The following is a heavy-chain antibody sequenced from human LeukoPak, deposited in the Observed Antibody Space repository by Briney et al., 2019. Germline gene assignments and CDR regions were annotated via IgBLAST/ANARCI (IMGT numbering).Heavy chain of an antibody. V-gene: IGHV3-30*04. Sequence: VGSLRLSCAASGFTFSSYAMHWVRQAPGKGLEWVAVISYDGSNKYYAESVKGRFTISRDNSKNTLYLQMNSLRAEDTAAYYCARARLASRDFWSGYYSGWVNYYYYYYMDVWGKGTTVNVSS. CDR1: GFTFSSYA. D-gene: IGHD3-3*01. J-gene: IGHJ6*03. CDR3: ARARLASRDFWSGYYSGWVNYYYYYYMDV. CDR2: ISYDGSNK.